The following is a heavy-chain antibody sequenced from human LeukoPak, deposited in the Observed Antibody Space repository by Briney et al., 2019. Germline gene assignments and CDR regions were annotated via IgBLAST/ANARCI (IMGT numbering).Heavy chain of an antibody. CDR1: GGSISSSSYY. J-gene: IGHJ4*02. CDR3: ARDDRYSGSYED. D-gene: IGHD1-26*01. Sequence: SETLSLTCTVSGGSISSSSYYWGWIRQPPGKGLEGIGSTYDSGSTYYNPSLKSRVTISVDTSKNQFSLKLTSVTAADTAVYYCARDDRYSGSYEDWGQGTLVTVSS. V-gene: IGHV4-39*07. CDR2: TYDSGST.